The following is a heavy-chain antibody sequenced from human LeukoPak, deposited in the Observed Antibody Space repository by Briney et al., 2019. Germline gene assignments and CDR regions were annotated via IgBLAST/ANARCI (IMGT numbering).Heavy chain of an antibody. D-gene: IGHD3-16*02. Sequence: ASVKVSRKASGYTFTSYGISWVRQAPGQGLEWMGWISAYNGNTNYAQKLQGRVTMTTDTSTSTAYMELRSLRSDDTAVYYCARDLSGDYVWGSYRLDYWGQGTLVTVSS. V-gene: IGHV1-18*01. CDR1: GYTFTSYG. CDR2: ISAYNGNT. J-gene: IGHJ4*02. CDR3: ARDLSGDYVWGSYRLDY.